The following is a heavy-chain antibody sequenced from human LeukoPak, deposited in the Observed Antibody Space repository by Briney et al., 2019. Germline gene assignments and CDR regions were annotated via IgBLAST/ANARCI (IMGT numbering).Heavy chain of an antibody. Sequence: GGSLRLSCAASGFSFSSYSLNWVRQAPGKGLEWVSYIGTSSSRIYYADSVKGRFTISRDNAKNSLYLQMNGLRAEDTAAYYCARGPSSQFRTDYWGQGTLVTVSS. V-gene: IGHV3-48*01. CDR3: ARGPSSQFRTDY. CDR1: GFSFSSYS. D-gene: IGHD2-2*01. J-gene: IGHJ4*02. CDR2: IGTSSSRI.